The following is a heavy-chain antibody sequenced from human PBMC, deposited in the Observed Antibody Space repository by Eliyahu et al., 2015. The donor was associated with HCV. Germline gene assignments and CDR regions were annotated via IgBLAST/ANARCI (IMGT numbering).Heavy chain of an antibody. D-gene: IGHD1-26*01. CDR3: AREYTTSSLRFNPLFDP. J-gene: IGHJ5*02. Sequence: QVXLQEWGTGLLMASETLSLTCAVXRSSFTGYYWAWLRQSPGRGLEWIGEIDHSGSVNYNPSFTSRVTISLDTSKNQFSLKLMSVTLADTAVYYCAREYTTSSLRFNPLFDPWGQGVLVTVYS. V-gene: IGHV4-34*02. CDR1: RSSFTGYY. CDR2: IDHSGSV.